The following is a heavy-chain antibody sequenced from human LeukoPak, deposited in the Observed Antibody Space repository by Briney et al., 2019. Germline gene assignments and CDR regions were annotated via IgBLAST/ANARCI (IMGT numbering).Heavy chain of an antibody. D-gene: IGHD2-21*02. CDR2: ISAYNGNT. J-gene: IGHJ3*02. CDR3: APDLGYCGGDCYSDAFDI. V-gene: IGHV1-18*01. CDR1: GYTFTSYC. Sequence: ASVKVSCKASGYTFTSYCISWVRQAPGQGLEWMGWISAYNGNTNYAQKFQGRVTMTEDTSTDTAYMDLSSLRSEDTAVYYCAPDLGYCGGDCYSDAFDIWCQGTLVTVSS.